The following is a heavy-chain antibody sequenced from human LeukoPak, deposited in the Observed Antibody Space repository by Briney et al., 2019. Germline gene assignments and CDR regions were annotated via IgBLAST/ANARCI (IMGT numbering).Heavy chain of an antibody. CDR1: GGSISSGDYY. CDR3: ARYAVTTLDY. CDR2: IYYSGST. Sequence: SQTLSLTCTVSGGSISSGDYYWSWIRQPPGKGLEWIGYIYYSGSTYYNPSLKSRVTISVDTSKNQFSLRLSPVTAADTAVYYCARYAVTTLDYWGQGTLVTVSS. D-gene: IGHD4-17*01. V-gene: IGHV4-30-4*08. J-gene: IGHJ4*02.